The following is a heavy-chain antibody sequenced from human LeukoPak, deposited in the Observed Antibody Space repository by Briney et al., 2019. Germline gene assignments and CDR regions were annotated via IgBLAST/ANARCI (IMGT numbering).Heavy chain of an antibody. V-gene: IGHV3-48*01. Sequence: GGSLRLSCAASGFAFNIFSMNWVRQAPGKGLEWIAYLTSDTRTIRYADSVRGRFTISRDNAGSSLFLQMNSLRAEDTAVYYCARSRDWYLDYWGQGSLVTVSS. CDR1: GFAFNIFS. J-gene: IGHJ4*02. D-gene: IGHD3-9*01. CDR3: ARSRDWYLDY. CDR2: LTSDTRTI.